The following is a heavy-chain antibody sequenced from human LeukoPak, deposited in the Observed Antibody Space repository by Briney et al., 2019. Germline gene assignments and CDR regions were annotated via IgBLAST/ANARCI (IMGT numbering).Heavy chain of an antibody. CDR3: ARDQNSGYDSRSYGMDV. CDR1: GGSISSGDYY. D-gene: IGHD5-12*01. V-gene: IGHV4-30-4*01. Sequence: SQTLPLTCTVSGGSISSGDYYWSWIRQPPGKGLEWIGYIYYSGSTYYNPSLKSRVTISVDTSKNQFSLKLSSVTAADTAVYYCARDQNSGYDSRSYGMDVWGQGTTVTVSS. CDR2: IYYSGST. J-gene: IGHJ6*02.